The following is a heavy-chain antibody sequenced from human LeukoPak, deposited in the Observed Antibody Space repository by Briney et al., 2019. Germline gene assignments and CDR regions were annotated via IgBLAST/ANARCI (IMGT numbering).Heavy chain of an antibody. D-gene: IGHD5-12*01. CDR1: GYTFTSYG. CDR2: ISTYNGNT. Sequence: GASVKVSCKASGYTFTSYGISWVRQAPGQGLEWMGWISTYNGNTNYAQKLQGRVTMTTDTSTSTAYMELRSLRSDDTAVYYCARAPFSGYHPHFDYWGQGTLVTVSS. CDR3: ARAPFSGYHPHFDY. V-gene: IGHV1-18*01. J-gene: IGHJ4*02.